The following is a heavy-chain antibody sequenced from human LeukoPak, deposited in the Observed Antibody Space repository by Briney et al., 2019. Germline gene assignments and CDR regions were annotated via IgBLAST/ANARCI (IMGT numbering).Heavy chain of an antibody. V-gene: IGHV4-39*01. CDR3: ARHGGSSGWYHFDY. Sequence: SETLSLTCTVSGGSISSSSFYWGWIRQPPGKGLEWIGSIYYSGSTYYNPSLKSRVTISVDTSKNQFSLNLNSVTAADTALYYCARHGGSSGWYHFDYWGQGTLVTVSS. CDR2: IYYSGST. CDR1: GGSISSSSFY. J-gene: IGHJ4*02. D-gene: IGHD6-13*01.